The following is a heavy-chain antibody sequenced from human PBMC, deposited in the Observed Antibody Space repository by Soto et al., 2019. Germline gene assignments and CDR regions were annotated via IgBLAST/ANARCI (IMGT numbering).Heavy chain of an antibody. J-gene: IGHJ5*02. CDR3: AGQRSPEGWFDP. D-gene: IGHD3-10*01. CDR2: VTVTGGST. Sequence: WGSLRLSCAASAIAFNTYGVTCFRQAPGKGLEWVSTVTVTGGSTYYADSVKGRFTISRDRSNYTVSLLLNSLRVEDTAIYYCAGQRSPEGWFDPWGQGTLVTVS. CDR1: AIAFNTYG. V-gene: IGHV3-23*01.